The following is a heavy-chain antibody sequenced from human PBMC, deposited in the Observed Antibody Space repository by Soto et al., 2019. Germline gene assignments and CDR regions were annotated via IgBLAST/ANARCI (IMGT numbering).Heavy chain of an antibody. D-gene: IGHD3-10*01. CDR1: GDTFRFYT. J-gene: IGHJ4*02. CDR2: VNPILSMS. V-gene: IGHV1-69*02. CDR3: ETSYGSGYRAFDY. Sequence: QVQLVQSGAELKKPGSSVKVSCKASGDTFRFYTINWVRQAPGLALEWMGRVNPILSMSNFAQKFQGRVTMTADKSTRTAYMELRSLRSEDTAFYYCETSYGSGYRAFDYWGQGALVTVSS.